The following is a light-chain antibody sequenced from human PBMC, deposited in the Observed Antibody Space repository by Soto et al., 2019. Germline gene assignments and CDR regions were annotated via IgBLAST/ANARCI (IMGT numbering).Light chain of an antibody. CDR3: QQRSNWPIT. J-gene: IGKJ5*01. V-gene: IGKV3-11*01. Sequence: EIVLTQSPATLSLSPGEGAALSCRASQSVSSYLAWYQQKPGQAPRLLIYDASNRATGIPARFSGSGSGTDFTLTISSLEPEDFAVYYCQQRSNWPITFGQGTRLVIK. CDR1: QSVSSY. CDR2: DAS.